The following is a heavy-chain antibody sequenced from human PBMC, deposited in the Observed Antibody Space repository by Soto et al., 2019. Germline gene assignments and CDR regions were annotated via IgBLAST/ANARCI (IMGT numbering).Heavy chain of an antibody. D-gene: IGHD1-26*01. CDR1: GGSFSCYY. CDR2: INHSGST. V-gene: IGHV4-34*01. CDR3: ATXGGYSGSYPGAKKAFDY. Sequence: PSETLSLTCAVYGGSFSCYYWSWIRQPPGKGLEWIGEINHSGSTNYNPSLKSRVTISVDTSKNQFSLKLSSVTAADTAVYYCATXGGYSGSYPGAKKAFDYWGQGTLVTVSS. J-gene: IGHJ4*02.